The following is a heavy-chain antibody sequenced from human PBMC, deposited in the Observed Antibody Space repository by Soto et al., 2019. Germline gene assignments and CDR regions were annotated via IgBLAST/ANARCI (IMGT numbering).Heavy chain of an antibody. CDR3: ARHPGPYCSGGSCYPDAFDI. CDR2: IFYSGST. D-gene: IGHD2-15*01. CDR1: GGSISTSRSY. V-gene: IGHV4-39*01. J-gene: IGHJ3*02. Sequence: SETLSLTCNVSGGSISTSRSYWAWIRQPPGKGLEWLANIFYSGSTNYNPSLKSRVTVSVDTSKNQFSLKLSSVTAADTAVYYCARHPGPYCSGGSCYPDAFDIWGQGTMVTVSS.